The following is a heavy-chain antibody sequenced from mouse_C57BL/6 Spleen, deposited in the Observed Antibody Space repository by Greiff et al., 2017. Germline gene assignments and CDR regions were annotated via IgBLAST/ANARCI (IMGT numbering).Heavy chain of an antibody. Sequence: EVMLVESGGGLVKPGGSLKLSCAASGFTFSSYTMSWVRQTPEKRLEWVATISGGGGNTYYPDSVKGRFTISRDNAKNTLYLQMSSLRSEDTALYYCARHIVITTVVDFDYWGQGTTLTVSS. J-gene: IGHJ2*01. CDR1: GFTFSSYT. CDR2: ISGGGGNT. D-gene: IGHD1-1*01. CDR3: ARHIVITTVVDFDY. V-gene: IGHV5-9*01.